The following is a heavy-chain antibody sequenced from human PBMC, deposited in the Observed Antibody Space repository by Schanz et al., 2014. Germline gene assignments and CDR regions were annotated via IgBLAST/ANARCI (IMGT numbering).Heavy chain of an antibody. CDR1: GYTFTDYH. D-gene: IGHD3-10*01. J-gene: IGHJ5*02. CDR3: AREGTVIRGLSGWFDP. Sequence: QVQLVQSGAEVKKPGASVKVSCTSSGYTFTDYHIHWVRQAPGQGLEYMGWINPNSGGTNFAQKVQGRVTMTRETSISTGYMELSRLRSDDTAVYYCAREGTVIRGLSGWFDPWGQGTLVTVSS. CDR2: INPNSGGT. V-gene: IGHV1-2*02.